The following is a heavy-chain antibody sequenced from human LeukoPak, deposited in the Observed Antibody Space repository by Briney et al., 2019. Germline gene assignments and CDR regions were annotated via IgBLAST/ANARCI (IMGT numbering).Heavy chain of an antibody. J-gene: IGHJ4*02. Sequence: GASVKVSCKVSGYTLTELSMHWVRQAPGKGLEWMGGFDPEDGETIYAQKFPGRLTMTEDTSTDTAYIELSSLRSEDTAVYYCATDIDGSGSYLDYWGQGTLVTVSS. CDR3: ATDIDGSGSYLDY. V-gene: IGHV1-24*01. CDR2: FDPEDGET. D-gene: IGHD3-10*01. CDR1: GYTLTELS.